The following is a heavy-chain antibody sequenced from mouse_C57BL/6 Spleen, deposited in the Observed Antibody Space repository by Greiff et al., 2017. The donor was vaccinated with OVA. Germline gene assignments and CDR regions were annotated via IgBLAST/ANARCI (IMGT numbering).Heavy chain of an antibody. J-gene: IGHJ2*01. CDR1: GYSITSGYY. Sequence: VQLQQSGPGLVKPSQSLSLTCSVTGYSITSGYYWNWIRQFPGNKLEWMGYISYDGSNNYNPSLKNRISITRDTSKNPFFLKLNSVTTEDTATYYCASLYYYGSPFFDYWGQGTTLTVSS. CDR3: ASLYYYGSPFFDY. CDR2: ISYDGSN. D-gene: IGHD1-1*01. V-gene: IGHV3-6*01.